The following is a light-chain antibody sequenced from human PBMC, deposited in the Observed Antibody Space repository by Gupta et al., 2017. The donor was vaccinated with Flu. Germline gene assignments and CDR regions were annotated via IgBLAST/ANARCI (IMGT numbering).Light chain of an antibody. CDR3: QQLNTYPIT. Sequence: DIQLTQSPSFLSASVGDRVTITCRASPGISSYLGWYQQKPGKAPNLLIYAVSTLLSGVPPRFSGSGSGTEFTLTISSLQPEDFATYYCQQLNTYPITFGQGTRLEIK. CDR1: PGISSY. CDR2: AVS. J-gene: IGKJ5*01. V-gene: IGKV1-9*01.